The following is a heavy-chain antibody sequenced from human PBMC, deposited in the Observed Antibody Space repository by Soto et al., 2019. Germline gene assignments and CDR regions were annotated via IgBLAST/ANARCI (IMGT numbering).Heavy chain of an antibody. D-gene: IGHD2-8*01. CDR3: ARDNEDNGRAFSCDY. CDR2: INPSGGST. CDR1: GYTFTSYY. V-gene: IGHV1-46*01. Sequence: ASVKVCCKASGYTFTSYYRQWVRQAPGQGLEWMGIINPSGGSTSYAQKFQGRVTMTRDTSTSTVYMELSSLRAEDTALYYCARDNEDNGRAFSCDYWGQGTLVTVSS. J-gene: IGHJ4*02.